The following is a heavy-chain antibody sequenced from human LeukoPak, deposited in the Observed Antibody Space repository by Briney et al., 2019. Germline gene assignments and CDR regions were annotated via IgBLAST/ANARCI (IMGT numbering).Heavy chain of an antibody. CDR3: ARVVGGSYWDYYYMDV. D-gene: IGHD1-26*01. CDR1: GGTFSSYA. Sequence: ASVKVSCKASGGTFSSYAISWVRQAPGQGLEWMGWINPNSGGTNYAQKFQGRVTMTRDTSISTAYMELSRLRSDDTAVYYYARVVGGSYWDYYYMDVWGKGTTVTISS. V-gene: IGHV1-2*02. J-gene: IGHJ6*03. CDR2: INPNSGGT.